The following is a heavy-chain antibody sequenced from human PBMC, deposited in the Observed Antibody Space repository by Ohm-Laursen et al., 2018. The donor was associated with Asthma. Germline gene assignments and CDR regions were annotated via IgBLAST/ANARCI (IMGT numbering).Heavy chain of an antibody. D-gene: IGHD3-16*01. J-gene: IGHJ6*02. V-gene: IGHV1-69*01. Sequence: SSVKVSCNASGGTFSSYAISWVRQAPGQGLEWMGGIIPIFGTANYAQKFQGRVTITADESTSTAYMELSSLRSEDTAVYYCARVFLGGDYDYYYGMDVWGQGTTVTVSS. CDR1: GGTFSSYA. CDR3: ARVFLGGDYDYYYGMDV. CDR2: IIPIFGTA.